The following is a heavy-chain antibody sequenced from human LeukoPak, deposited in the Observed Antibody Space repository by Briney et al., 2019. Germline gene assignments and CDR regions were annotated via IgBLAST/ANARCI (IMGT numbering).Heavy chain of an antibody. V-gene: IGHV3-23*01. CDR3: AKSMTLQWRVFFDL. D-gene: IGHD6-19*01. CDR1: GFTISTYA. Sequence: PTGGSLRLSCAASGFTISTYAMSWVRHAPGKGLEWVSTISDSGANTYYADSVRGRFTISRDNSKNTLYLQKNSLRADDTAIYYCAKSMTLQWRVFFDLWGRGTHVTVSS. CDR2: ISDSGANT. J-gene: IGHJ2*01.